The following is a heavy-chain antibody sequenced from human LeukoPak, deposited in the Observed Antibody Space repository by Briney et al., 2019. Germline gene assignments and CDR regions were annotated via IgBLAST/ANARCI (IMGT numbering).Heavy chain of an antibody. D-gene: IGHD4-23*01. CDR2: INHSGST. CDR3: AGGLVTQLDRVY. V-gene: IGHV4-34*01. Sequence: SETLSLTCAVYGGSFSGYYWSWIRQPPGKGLEWIGEINHSGSTNYNPSLKSRVTISVDTSKNQFSLKLSSVTAADTAVYYCAGGLVTQLDRVYWGQGTLVTVSS. CDR1: GGSFSGYY. J-gene: IGHJ4*02.